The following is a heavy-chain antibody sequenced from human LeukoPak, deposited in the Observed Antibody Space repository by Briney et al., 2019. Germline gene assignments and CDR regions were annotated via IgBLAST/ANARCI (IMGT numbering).Heavy chain of an antibody. CDR3: ARSGCSGGSCDDY. Sequence: PGGSLRLSCAASGFTFSSYAMHWVRQAPGKGLEGVAVISYDGSNKYYADSVKGRFTISRDNSKNTLYLQMNSLRAEDTAVYYCARSGCSGGSCDDYWGQGTLVTVSS. CDR2: ISYDGSNK. CDR1: GFTFSSYA. V-gene: IGHV3-30*04. D-gene: IGHD2-15*01. J-gene: IGHJ4*02.